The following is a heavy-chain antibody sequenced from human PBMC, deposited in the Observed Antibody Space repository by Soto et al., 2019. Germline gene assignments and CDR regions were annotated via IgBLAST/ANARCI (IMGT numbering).Heavy chain of an antibody. D-gene: IGHD5-12*01. CDR1: GFTFSSYG. V-gene: IGHV3-30*18. Sequence: SLRLSCAASGFTFSSYGMHWVRQAPGKGLEWVAVISYDGSNKYYADSVKGRFTISRDNSKNTLYLQMNSLRAEDTAVYYCAKDTGGYSGYSFDYWGQGTMVTVSS. J-gene: IGHJ4*02. CDR3: AKDTGGYSGYSFDY. CDR2: ISYDGSNK.